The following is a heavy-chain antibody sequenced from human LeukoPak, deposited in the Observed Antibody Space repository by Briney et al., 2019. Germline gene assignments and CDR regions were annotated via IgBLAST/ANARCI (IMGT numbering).Heavy chain of an antibody. V-gene: IGHV3-9*01. CDR2: ISWNSARI. CDR3: AKDYRTTTTCSRLDY. J-gene: IGHJ4*02. D-gene: IGHD2-2*01. Sequence: GRSLRLSCAASGFTFDNYAMHWVRQAPGKGLEWVSGISWNSARIDYADSVKGRFTISRDNAKNSLYLQMNSLRAEDSAFYYCAKDYRTTTTCSRLDYWGQGTLVSVSS. CDR1: GFTFDNYA.